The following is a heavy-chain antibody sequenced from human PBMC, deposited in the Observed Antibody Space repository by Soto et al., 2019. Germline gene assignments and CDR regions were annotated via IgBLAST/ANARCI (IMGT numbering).Heavy chain of an antibody. CDR3: ARCLGVSDY. D-gene: IGHD3-10*01. Sequence: QLQLQESGPGLVKPSETLSLTCTVSGGSISSSSYYWGWIRQPPGKGREWIGSIYYSGSTYYNPSLKSRVTISVDTSKNQFSLKLSSVTAADTAVYYCARCLGVSDYWGQGTLVTVSS. J-gene: IGHJ4*02. V-gene: IGHV4-39*01. CDR1: GGSISSSSYY. CDR2: IYYSGST.